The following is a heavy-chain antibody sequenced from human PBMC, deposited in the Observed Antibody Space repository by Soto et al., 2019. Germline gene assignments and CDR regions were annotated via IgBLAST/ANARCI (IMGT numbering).Heavy chain of an antibody. D-gene: IGHD1-1*01. CDR3: AADRRLTYYYGMDV. CDR2: IVVGSGNT. V-gene: IGHV1-58*02. J-gene: IGHJ6*02. CDR1: GVGITSSA. Sequence: SAEPCWEACGVGITSSARRWVRQAKRQRLEWIGWIVVGSGNTNYAQKFQERVTITRDMSTSTAYMELSSLRSEDTAVYYCAADRRLTYYYGMDVWGQGTTLTVSS.